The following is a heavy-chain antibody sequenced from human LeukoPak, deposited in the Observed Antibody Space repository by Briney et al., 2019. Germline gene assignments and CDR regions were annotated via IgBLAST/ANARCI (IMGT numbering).Heavy chain of an antibody. CDR3: ARAFGLRYFDWSPYYYYGMDV. Sequence: GGSLRLSCAASGFTFSSYWMSWVRQAPGKGLEWVANIKQDGSEKYYVDSVKGRFTISRDNAKNSPYLQMNSLRAEDTAVYYCARAFGLRYFDWSPYYYYGMDVWGQRTTVTVSS. D-gene: IGHD3-9*01. CDR2: IKQDGSEK. CDR1: GFTFSSYW. J-gene: IGHJ6*02. V-gene: IGHV3-7*01.